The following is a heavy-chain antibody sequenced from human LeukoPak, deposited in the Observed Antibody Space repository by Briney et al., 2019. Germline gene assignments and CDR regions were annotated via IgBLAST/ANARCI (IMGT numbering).Heavy chain of an antibody. CDR3: ATKGVYSSTWYYFDY. D-gene: IGHD6-13*01. CDR2: IYIGGST. J-gene: IGHJ4*02. V-gene: IGHV3-53*01. CDR1: GFTLSNNY. Sequence: PGGSLRLSCAASGFTLSNNYMSWVRQAPGKGLEWVSVIYIGGSTYYADSVKGRFTISRDNSQNTLYLQMNSLRAEDTAVYYCATKGVYSSTWYYFDYWGQGTLVTVSS.